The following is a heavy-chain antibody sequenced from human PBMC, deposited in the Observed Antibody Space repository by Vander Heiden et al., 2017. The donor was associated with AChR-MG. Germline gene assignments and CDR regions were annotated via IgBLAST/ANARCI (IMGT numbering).Heavy chain of an antibody. CDR3: ARDLPGWYANHNWFDP. CDR2: IYTSGST. CDR1: GGSISSYY. V-gene: IGHV4-4*07. Sequence: QVQLQESGPGLVKPSETLSLTCTVSGGSISSYYWSWIRQPDGEGLEWIGRIYTSGSTNYNPSLKSRVTMSVDTSKNQFSLKLTSVTAADTAMYYCARDLPGWYANHNWFDPWGQGTLVTVSS. D-gene: IGHD6-19*01. J-gene: IGHJ5*02.